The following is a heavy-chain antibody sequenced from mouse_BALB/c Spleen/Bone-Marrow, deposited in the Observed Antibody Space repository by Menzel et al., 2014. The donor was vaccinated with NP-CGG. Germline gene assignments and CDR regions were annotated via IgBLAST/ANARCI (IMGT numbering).Heavy chain of an antibody. CDR3: ARPLYDGYYVAY. CDR2: ISNGGSST. J-gene: IGHJ3*01. D-gene: IGHD2-3*01. Sequence: EVQLVESGGGLVQPGGSLKLPCATSGFTFSDYYMYWVRQTPEKRLEWVAYISNGGSSTYYPDTVKGRFTISRDNAKNTLYLQMSRLKSEDTAMYYCARPLYDGYYVAYWGQGTLVTVSA. CDR1: GFTFSDYY. V-gene: IGHV5-12*02.